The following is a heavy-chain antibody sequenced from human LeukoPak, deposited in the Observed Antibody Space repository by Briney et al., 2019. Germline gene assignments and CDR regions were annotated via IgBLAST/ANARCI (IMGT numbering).Heavy chain of an antibody. CDR1: GGSISSGGYY. V-gene: IGHV4-31*03. J-gene: IGHJ4*02. CDR2: IYYSGST. Sequence: PSETLSLTCTVSGGSISSGGYYWSWIRQHPGKGLEWIGYIYYSGSTYYNPSLKSRVTISVDTSKNQFSLKLSSVTAADTAMYYCARDSSANYFDYWGQGTLVTVSS. CDR3: ARDSSANYFDY.